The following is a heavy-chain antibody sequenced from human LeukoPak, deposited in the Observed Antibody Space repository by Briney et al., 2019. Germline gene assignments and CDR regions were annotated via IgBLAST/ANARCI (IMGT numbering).Heavy chain of an antibody. CDR1: GFTFDDYA. Sequence: QPGGSLRLSCAASGFTFDDYAMHWVRQAPGKGLEWVSVIYSGGSTYYADSVKGRFTISRDNSKNTLYLQMNSLRAEDTAVYYCASSYRGAFDIWGQGTMVTVSS. J-gene: IGHJ3*02. CDR3: ASSYRGAFDI. D-gene: IGHD1-14*01. V-gene: IGHV3-53*01. CDR2: IYSGGST.